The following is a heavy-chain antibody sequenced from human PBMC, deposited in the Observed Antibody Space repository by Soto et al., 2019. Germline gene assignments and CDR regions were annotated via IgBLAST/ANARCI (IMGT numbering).Heavy chain of an antibody. D-gene: IGHD3-22*01. CDR1: GGSISSGDYY. Sequence: SETLSLTCTVSGGSISSGDYYWSWIRQPQGKGLEWIGYIYYSGSTYYNPSLKSRVTISVDTSKNQFSLKLSSVTAADTAVYYCASRSGYYSPYYFDYWGQGTRVTVSS. CDR3: ASRSGYYSPYYFDY. V-gene: IGHV4-30-4*01. CDR2: IYYSGST. J-gene: IGHJ4*02.